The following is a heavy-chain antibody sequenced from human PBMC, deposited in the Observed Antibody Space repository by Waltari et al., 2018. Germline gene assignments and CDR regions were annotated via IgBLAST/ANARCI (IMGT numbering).Heavy chain of an antibody. J-gene: IGHJ4*02. D-gene: IGHD3-16*02. CDR2: MNPNSGNT. Sequence: QVQLVQSGAEVKKPGASVKVSCKASGYTFTSYDITWVRQATGQGLEWMGWMNPNSGNTGYAQKFQGRVTITRNTSISTAYMELSSLRSEDTAVYYCARGYDYIWGSYRSYYFDYWGQGTLVTVSS. CDR3: ARGYDYIWGSYRSYYFDY. CDR1: GYTFTSYD. V-gene: IGHV1-8*03.